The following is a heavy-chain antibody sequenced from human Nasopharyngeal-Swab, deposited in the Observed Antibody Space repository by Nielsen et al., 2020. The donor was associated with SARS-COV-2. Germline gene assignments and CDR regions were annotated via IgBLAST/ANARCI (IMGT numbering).Heavy chain of an antibody. V-gene: IGHV3-20*04. Sequence: GESLKISCAASGFIFDDYGMSWVRQAPGEGLEWVSAIKWNGGSTVYADSVKGRFTISRDNAKNSLFLQMNSLRVEDTAFYYCARDRGVAPSNYVDYWGQGTLVTVSS. J-gene: IGHJ4*02. CDR1: GFIFDDYG. D-gene: IGHD3-10*01. CDR3: ARDRGVAPSNYVDY. CDR2: IKWNGGST.